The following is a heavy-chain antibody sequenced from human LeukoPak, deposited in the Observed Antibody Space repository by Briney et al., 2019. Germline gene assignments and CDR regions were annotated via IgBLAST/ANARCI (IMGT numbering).Heavy chain of an antibody. CDR1: GYSFTSYR. D-gene: IGHD3-22*01. Sequence: GESLKISCKASGYSFTSYRIGWVRQMPGKGLEWMGIIYPDDSDTRYSPSFQGQVTISADKSISTAYLQWSSLKASDTAMYHCARVSDSSGYYYDWFDPWSQGTLVTVSS. CDR2: IYPDDSDT. CDR3: ARVSDSSGYYYDWFDP. V-gene: IGHV5-51*01. J-gene: IGHJ5*02.